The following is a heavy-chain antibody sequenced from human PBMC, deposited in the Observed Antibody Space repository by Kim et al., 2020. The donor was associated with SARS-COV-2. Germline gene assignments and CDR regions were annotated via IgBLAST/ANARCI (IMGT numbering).Heavy chain of an antibody. D-gene: IGHD3-10*01. V-gene: IGHV3-48*04. CDR2: ISSSSSTI. CDR1: GFTFSSYS. J-gene: IGHJ6*02. Sequence: GGSLRLSCAASGFTFSSYSMNWVRQAPGKGLEWVSYISSSSSTIYYADSVKGRFTISRVNAKNSLYLQMNSLRAEDTAVYYCARVLWFGELLWGGMDVWGQGTTVTVSS. CDR3: ARVLWFGELLWGGMDV.